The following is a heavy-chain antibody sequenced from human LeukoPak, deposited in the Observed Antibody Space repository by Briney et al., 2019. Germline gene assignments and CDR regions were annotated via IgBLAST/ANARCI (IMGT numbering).Heavy chain of an antibody. CDR3: ARFPIAVDTGYYYYYMDV. D-gene: IGHD5-18*01. V-gene: IGHV5-51*01. CDR2: IYPGDSDT. Sequence: GESLKISCKGSGYSFTSYWIGWVRQMPGKGLEWMGIIYPGDSDTRYSPSFQGQVTISADKSISTAYLQWSSLKASDTAMYYCARFPIAVDTGYYYYYMDVWGKGTTVTVSS. CDR1: GYSFTSYW. J-gene: IGHJ6*03.